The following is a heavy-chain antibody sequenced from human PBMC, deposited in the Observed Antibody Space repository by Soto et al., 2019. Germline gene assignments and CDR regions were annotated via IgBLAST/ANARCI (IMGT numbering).Heavy chain of an antibody. CDR2: ISSSSYTI. CDR1: GFTFSSYS. V-gene: IGHV3-48*01. D-gene: IGHD3-22*01. Sequence: PGGSLRLSCAASGFTFSSYSMNWVRQAPGKGLEWVSYISSSSYTIYYADSVKGRFTISRDNAKNSLYLQMNSLRAEDTAVYYCARVAYYYDSSGYFYWGQGTLVTVSS. CDR3: ARVAYYYDSSGYFY. J-gene: IGHJ4*02.